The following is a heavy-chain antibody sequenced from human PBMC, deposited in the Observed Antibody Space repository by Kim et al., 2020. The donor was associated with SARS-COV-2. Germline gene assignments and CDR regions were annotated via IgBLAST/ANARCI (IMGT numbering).Heavy chain of an antibody. J-gene: IGHJ4*02. CDR3: ARYDSSGVNQYYFDY. Sequence: SETLSLTCTVSGGSISSYYWSWIRQPPGKGLEWIGYIYYSGSTNYNPSLKSRVTISVDTSKNQFSLKLSSVTAADTAVYYCARYDSSGVNQYYFDYWGQGTLVTVSS. V-gene: IGHV4-59*08. D-gene: IGHD3-22*01. CDR1: GGSISSYY. CDR2: IYYSGST.